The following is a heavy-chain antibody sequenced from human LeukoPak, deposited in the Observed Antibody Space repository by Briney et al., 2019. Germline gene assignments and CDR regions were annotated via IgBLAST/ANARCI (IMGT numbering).Heavy chain of an antibody. J-gene: IGHJ6*03. CDR3: ARDPPEWELQGYYYYYMDV. CDR2: MNPNSGNI. CDR1: GYTFTSYD. V-gene: IGHV1-8*03. D-gene: IGHD1-26*01. Sequence: ASVKVSCKASGYTFTSYDINWVRQATGQGLEWMGWMNPNSGNIGYAQKFQGRVTITRNTSISTAYMELSSLRSEDTAVYYCARDPPEWELQGYYYYYMDVWGKGTTVTVSS.